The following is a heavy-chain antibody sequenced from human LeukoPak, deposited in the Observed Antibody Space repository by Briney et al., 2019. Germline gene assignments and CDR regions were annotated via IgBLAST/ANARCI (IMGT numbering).Heavy chain of an antibody. D-gene: IGHD3-3*01. CDR1: GYRW. Sequence: GESLKISCKGFGYRWIGWVRQMPGRGLEWMGIIYPGDSDTRYSPSFQGQVTISADKSISAAYLQWSSLKASDTAMYYCATRSGPGGSDAIDIWGQGTMVTVSS. CDR3: ATRSGPGGSDAIDI. CDR2: IYPGDSDT. J-gene: IGHJ3*02. V-gene: IGHV5-51*01.